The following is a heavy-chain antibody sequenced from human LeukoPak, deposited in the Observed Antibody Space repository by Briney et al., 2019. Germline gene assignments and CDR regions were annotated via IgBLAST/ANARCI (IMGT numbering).Heavy chain of an antibody. CDR2: ISYDGSNK. D-gene: IGHD6-13*01. CDR3: ARVDLWGISAEENNYYYYMDV. J-gene: IGHJ6*03. V-gene: IGHV3-30*04. Sequence: PGGSLRLSCAASGFTFSSYAMHWVRQAPGKGLEWVAVISYDGSNKYYADSVKGRFTISRDNSKNTLYLQMNSLRAEDTAVYYCARVDLWGISAEENNYYYYMDVWGKGTTVTISS. CDR1: GFTFSSYA.